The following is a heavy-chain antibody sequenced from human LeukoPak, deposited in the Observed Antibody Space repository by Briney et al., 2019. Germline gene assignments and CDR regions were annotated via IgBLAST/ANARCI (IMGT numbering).Heavy chain of an antibody. V-gene: IGHV4-38-2*02. Sequence: SETLSLTCTVSGYSISSGYYWSWIRQPPGKGLEWIGEINHSGSTNYNPSLKSRVTISVDTSKNQFSLKLSSVTAADTAVYYCARHPMVRGVIIETDYWGQGTLVTVSS. D-gene: IGHD3-10*01. CDR3: ARHPMVRGVIIETDY. CDR2: INHSGST. J-gene: IGHJ4*02. CDR1: GYSISSGYY.